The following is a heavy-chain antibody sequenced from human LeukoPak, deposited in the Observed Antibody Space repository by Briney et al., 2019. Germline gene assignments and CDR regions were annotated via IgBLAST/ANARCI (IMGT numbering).Heavy chain of an antibody. CDR1: GGSISSGGYS. V-gene: IGHV4-30-2*01. CDR2: IYHSGST. CDR3: ARGLWFGELFPLAFDI. J-gene: IGHJ3*02. Sequence: PSQTLSLTCAVSGGSISSGGYSWSWLRQPPGKGLEWIGYIYHSGSTYYNPSLKSRVTISVDRSKNQFSLKLSSVTAADTAVYYCARGLWFGELFPLAFDIWGQGTMVTVSS. D-gene: IGHD3-10*01.